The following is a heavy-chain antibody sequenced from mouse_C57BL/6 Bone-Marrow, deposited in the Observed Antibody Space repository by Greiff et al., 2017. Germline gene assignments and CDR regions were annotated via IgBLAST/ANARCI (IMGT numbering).Heavy chain of an antibody. Sequence: EVKVVESGGGLVQPGGSMKLSCVASGFTFSNYWMNWVRQSPEKGLEWVAQIRLKSDNYATHYAESVKGRFTISRDDSKSSVYLQMNNLRAEDTGIYYCTGVAYWYFDVWGTGTTVTVSS. D-gene: IGHD1-1*01. CDR2: IRLKSDNYAT. V-gene: IGHV6-3*01. J-gene: IGHJ1*03. CDR1: GFTFSNYW. CDR3: TGVAYWYFDV.